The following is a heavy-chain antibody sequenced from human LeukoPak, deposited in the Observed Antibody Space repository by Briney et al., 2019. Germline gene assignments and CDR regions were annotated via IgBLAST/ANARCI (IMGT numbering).Heavy chain of an antibody. D-gene: IGHD3-9*01. V-gene: IGHV1-69*13. CDR3: ARGGSLYDILTGYSMGNWFDP. Sequence: ASVKVSCKASGGTFSSYAISWVRQAPGQGLEWMGGIIPIFGTANHAQKFQGRVTITADESTSTAYMELSSLRSEDTAVYYCARGGSLYDILTGYSMGNWFDPWGQGTLVTVSS. CDR1: GGTFSSYA. CDR2: IIPIFGTA. J-gene: IGHJ5*02.